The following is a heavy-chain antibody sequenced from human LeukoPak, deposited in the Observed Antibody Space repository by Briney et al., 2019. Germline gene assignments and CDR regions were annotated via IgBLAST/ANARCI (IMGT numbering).Heavy chain of an antibody. CDR3: ARVRYCSTNRCYDREFDN. D-gene: IGHD2-2*01. CDR2: IYYSGNT. CDR1: GGSISSYY. Sequence: PSETLSLTCTVSGGSISSYYWSWIRQPPGKGLEWIGYIYYSGNTNYNPSLKSRVTISVDTSKNQFSLKPNSVTAADTAVYYCARVRYCSTNRCYDREFDNWGQGTLVTVSS. V-gene: IGHV4-59*01. J-gene: IGHJ4*02.